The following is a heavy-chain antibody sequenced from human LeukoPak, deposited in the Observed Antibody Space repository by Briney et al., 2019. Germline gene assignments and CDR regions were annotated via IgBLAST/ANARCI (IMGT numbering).Heavy chain of an antibody. V-gene: IGHV4-34*01. CDR1: GGSFSGYY. Sequence: SETLSLTCAVYGGSFSGYYWGWIRQPPGKGLEWIGSIYYSGSTYYNPSLKSRVTISVDTSKNQFSLKLSSVTAADTAVYYCARDASEYYYDSSGGAFDIWGQGTMVTVSS. CDR2: IYYSGST. CDR3: ARDASEYYYDSSGGAFDI. J-gene: IGHJ3*02. D-gene: IGHD3-22*01.